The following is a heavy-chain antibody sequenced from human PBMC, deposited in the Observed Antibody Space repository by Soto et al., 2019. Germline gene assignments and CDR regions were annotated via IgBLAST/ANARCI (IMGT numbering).Heavy chain of an antibody. CDR1: GFTFCSYW. V-gene: IGHV3-74*01. Sequence: SLRLSCAASGFTFCSYWMHWVRQAPGKGLVWVSRMNEDGGTTDYADSVKRRFTISRDNAKNTLYLQMNSLRVEDTAVYYCASDLSGRADVWGQGTTGTVSS. J-gene: IGHJ6*02. D-gene: IGHD3-10*01. CDR3: ASDLSGRADV. CDR2: MNEDGGTT.